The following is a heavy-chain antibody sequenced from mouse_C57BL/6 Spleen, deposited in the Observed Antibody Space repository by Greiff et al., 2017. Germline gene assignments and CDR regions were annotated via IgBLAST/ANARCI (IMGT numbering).Heavy chain of an antibody. D-gene: IGHD2-3*01. V-gene: IGHV1-54*01. Sequence: QVQLKESGAELVRPGTSVKVSCKASGYAFTNYLIEWVKQRPGQGLEWIGVINPGSGGTNYNEKFKGKATLTADKSSSTAYMQLSSLTSEDSAVYFCARGRLYDGYYYFDYWGQGTTLTVSS. J-gene: IGHJ2*01. CDR3: ARGRLYDGYYYFDY. CDR2: INPGSGGT. CDR1: GYAFTNYL.